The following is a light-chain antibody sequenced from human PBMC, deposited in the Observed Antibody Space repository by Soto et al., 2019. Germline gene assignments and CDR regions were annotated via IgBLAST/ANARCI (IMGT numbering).Light chain of an antibody. Sequence: IVMTQSTLSLPVTPGEPASISCRSSQSLLHSNGYNYLDWYLQKPGQSPQLLIYLGSNRASGVPDRFSGSGSGTDFTLKISRVEAEDVGVYYCMQALQTPLFGGGTKVDIK. J-gene: IGKJ4*01. V-gene: IGKV2-28*01. CDR1: QSLLHSNGYNY. CDR2: LGS. CDR3: MQALQTPL.